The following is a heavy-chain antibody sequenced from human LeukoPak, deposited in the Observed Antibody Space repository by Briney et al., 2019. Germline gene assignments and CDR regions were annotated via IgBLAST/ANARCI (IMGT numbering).Heavy chain of an antibody. CDR1: GYNFTGNY. Sequence: SVKVSCKASGYNFTGNYLHWVRQAPGQGLEWMGGIIPIFGTANYAQKFQGRVTITTDESTSTAYMELSSLRSEDTAVYYCARADGDFWSGYSPGYNWFDPWGQGTLVTVSS. J-gene: IGHJ5*02. CDR2: IIPIFGTA. D-gene: IGHD3-3*01. CDR3: ARADGDFWSGYSPGYNWFDP. V-gene: IGHV1-69*05.